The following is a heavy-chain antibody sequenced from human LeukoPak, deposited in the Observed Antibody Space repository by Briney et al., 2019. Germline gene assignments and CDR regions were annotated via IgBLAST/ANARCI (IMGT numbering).Heavy chain of an antibody. D-gene: IGHD6-13*01. CDR3: ARHGQQLVGDY. J-gene: IGHJ4*02. CDR1: GYSFTSYW. Sequence: GESLKISCKGSGYSFTSYWIGWVRQMPGKDLEWMGIIYPSDSDTRYNPSFQGRVTMSADKSINTAYLQWSSLKDSDTAMYYCARHGQQLVGDYWGLGTLVTVSS. CDR2: IYPSDSDT. V-gene: IGHV5-51*01.